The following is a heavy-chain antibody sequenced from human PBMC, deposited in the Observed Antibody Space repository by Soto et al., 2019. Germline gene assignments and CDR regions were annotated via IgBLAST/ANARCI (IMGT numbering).Heavy chain of an antibody. J-gene: IGHJ4*02. V-gene: IGHV4-34*01. D-gene: IGHD3-10*01. Sequence: SETLSLTCVVSGGSVTSYHWTWFRQPPGKGLEWIGEISPSGTTKYIPSLKSRGTISVDTSRKQFFLKVTSVSAADTAVYYCATSVWFGTQPEIWGPGTLVTVSS. CDR2: ISPSGTT. CDR3: ATSVWFGTQPEI. CDR1: GGSVTSYH.